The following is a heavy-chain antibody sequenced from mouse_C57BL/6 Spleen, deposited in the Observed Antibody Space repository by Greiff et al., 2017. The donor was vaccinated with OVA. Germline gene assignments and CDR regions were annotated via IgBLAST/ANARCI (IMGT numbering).Heavy chain of an antibody. CDR2: IYPGDGDT. V-gene: IGHV1-82*01. D-gene: IGHD1-1*01. J-gene: IGHJ4*01. Sequence: QVQLQQSGPELVKPGASVKISCKASGYAFSSSWMNWVKQRPGKGLEWIGRIYPGDGDTNYNGKFKGKATLTADKSSSTAYMQLSSLTSEDSAVYFCARSIYYYGSSPHYYAMDYWGQGTSVTVSS. CDR1: GYAFSSSW. CDR3: ARSIYYYGSSPHYYAMDY.